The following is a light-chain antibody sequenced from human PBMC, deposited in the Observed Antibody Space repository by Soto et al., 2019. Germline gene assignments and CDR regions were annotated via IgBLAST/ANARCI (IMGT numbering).Light chain of an antibody. CDR1: QDIHSY. Sequence: DIQMTQSPSSLSASVGDRVIITCRASQDIHSYLAWFQQKPGNVPRLLIYAASTLRSGVPSRFSGSGSGTDFTLTISTLQPEDVATYYCHNYNTDPRTFGQGTKVEL. CDR2: AAS. J-gene: IGKJ1*01. V-gene: IGKV1-27*01. CDR3: HNYNTDPRT.